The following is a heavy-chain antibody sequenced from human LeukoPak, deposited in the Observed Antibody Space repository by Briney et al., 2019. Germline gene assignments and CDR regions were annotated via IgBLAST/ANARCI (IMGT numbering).Heavy chain of an antibody. CDR2: VHTSGGS. V-gene: IGHV4-4*09. CDR1: GAPISHYY. Sequence: SETLSLTCTVSGAPISHYYWSWIRKTPERALEWMGHVHTSGGSTYYPSLKTRLTMSIDTSRSQPSLKLTSVTAADTAVYFCARLGSYHDFWGQGALVIVSS. CDR3: ARLGSYHDF. J-gene: IGHJ4*02. D-gene: IGHD1-26*01.